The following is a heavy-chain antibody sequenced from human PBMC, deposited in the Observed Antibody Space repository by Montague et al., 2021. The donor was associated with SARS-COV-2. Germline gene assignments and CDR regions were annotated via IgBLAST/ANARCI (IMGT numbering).Heavy chain of an antibody. CDR3: ARHALGYFDWLNEGYFDY. CDR1: SYSISSGYY. J-gene: IGHJ4*02. CDR2: IYHSGST. Sequence: SETLSLTCTVSSYSISSGYYWGWIRQPPGKGLEWIGSIYHSGSTYYNPSLKSRVTISVDTSKNQFSLKLSSVTAADTAVYYCARHALGYFDWLNEGYFDYWGQGTLVTVSS. D-gene: IGHD3-9*01. V-gene: IGHV4-38-2*02.